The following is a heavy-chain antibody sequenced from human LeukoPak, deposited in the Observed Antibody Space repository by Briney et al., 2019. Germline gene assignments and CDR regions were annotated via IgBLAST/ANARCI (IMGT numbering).Heavy chain of an antibody. J-gene: IGHJ5*02. CDR2: IYYSGST. CDR3: ARDLTGPSSGWHRNWFDP. D-gene: IGHD6-19*01. Sequence: PSGTLSLTCAVSGGSISSGGYYWSWIRQHPGKGLEWIGYIYYSGSTYYNPSLKSRVTISVDTSKNQFSLKLSSVTAADTAVYYCARDLTGPSSGWHRNWFDPWGQGTLVTVSS. CDR1: GGSISSGGYY. V-gene: IGHV4-31*11.